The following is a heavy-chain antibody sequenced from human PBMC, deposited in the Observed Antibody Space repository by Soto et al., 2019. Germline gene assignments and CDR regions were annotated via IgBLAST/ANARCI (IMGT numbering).Heavy chain of an antibody. Sequence: SETLSLTCAVSGGFISSGGYSWSWMRQPPGKGLEWIGYISYSGSTNYNPSLWSRVTMSVDTSKNQFSLKLSSVTAADTAVYYCAKGERDAIPIWSNWFDPWGQGTLVTVSS. D-gene: IGHD3-10*01. V-gene: IGHV4-61*08. CDR2: ISYSGST. CDR1: GGFISSGGYS. J-gene: IGHJ5*02. CDR3: AKGERDAIPIWSNWFDP.